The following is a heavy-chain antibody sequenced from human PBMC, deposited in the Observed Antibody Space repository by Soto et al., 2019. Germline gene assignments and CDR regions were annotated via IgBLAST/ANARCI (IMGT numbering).Heavy chain of an antibody. J-gene: IGHJ5*02. Sequence: SETLSLTCTVSGGSISSYYWSWIRQPPGKGLEWIGYIYYSGSTNYNPSLKSRVTISVDTSKNQFSLKLSSVTAADTAVYYCARGGRKYYYDSSGYYWFEPWGQGTLVTVSS. D-gene: IGHD3-22*01. CDR3: ARGGRKYYYDSSGYYWFEP. CDR1: GGSISSYY. V-gene: IGHV4-59*01. CDR2: IYYSGST.